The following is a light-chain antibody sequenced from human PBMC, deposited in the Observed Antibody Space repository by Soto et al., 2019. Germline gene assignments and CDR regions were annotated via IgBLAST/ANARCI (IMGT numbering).Light chain of an antibody. CDR2: EVN. CDR3: NSYAGSNNLV. J-gene: IGLJ2*01. CDR1: SSDVGGYNY. V-gene: IGLV2-8*01. Sequence: QSALTQPPSASGSPGQSVTISCTGTSSDVGGYNYVSWYQQHPAKAPKLMIYEVNKRPSGVADRFSGSKSDNTASLTVSGLQAEDEADYYCNSYAGSNNLVFGGGTKVTVL.